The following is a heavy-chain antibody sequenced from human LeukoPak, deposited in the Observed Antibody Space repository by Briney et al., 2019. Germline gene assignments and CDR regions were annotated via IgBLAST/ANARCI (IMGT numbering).Heavy chain of an antibody. CDR3: ARGAVAGANFDY. Sequence: PGGSLRLSCAASGFTFSTYAMNWVRQAPGKGLEWVSSINSGSRYIYYADSVKGRFTISRDNAKNSMYLQMNSLRAEDTAVYYCARGAVAGANFDYWGPGTLVTVSS. J-gene: IGHJ4*02. V-gene: IGHV3-21*01. CDR1: GFTFSTYA. D-gene: IGHD1-26*01. CDR2: INSGSRYI.